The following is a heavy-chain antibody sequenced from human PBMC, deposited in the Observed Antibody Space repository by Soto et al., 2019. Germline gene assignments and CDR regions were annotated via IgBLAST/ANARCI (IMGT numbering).Heavy chain of an antibody. CDR1: GFTFSSYA. V-gene: IGHV3-23*01. CDR2: ISGSGGST. Sequence: GGSLRLSCAASGFTFSSYAMSWVRQAPGKGLEWVSAISGSGGSTYYADSVKGRFTISRDNSKNTLYLQMNSLRAEDTGVYYCAKGYSSGSTRYFDYWGQGTLVTVSS. D-gene: IGHD6-19*01. CDR3: AKGYSSGSTRYFDY. J-gene: IGHJ4*02.